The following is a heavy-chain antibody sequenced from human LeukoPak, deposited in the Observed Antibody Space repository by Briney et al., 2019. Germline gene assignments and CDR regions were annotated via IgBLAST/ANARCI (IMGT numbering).Heavy chain of an antibody. CDR1: GYTFTNYG. CDR3: ARERGDCSFDY. Sequence: GASVKVSCKASGYTFTNYGVSWVRQAPGQGLEWMGWISPYNGNTNYAQKLQGRVTMTTDTSTSTAYMELRSLRSDDTAVYYCARERGDCSFDYWGQGTLVTVSS. CDR2: ISPYNGNT. V-gene: IGHV1-18*01. J-gene: IGHJ4*02. D-gene: IGHD2-21*02.